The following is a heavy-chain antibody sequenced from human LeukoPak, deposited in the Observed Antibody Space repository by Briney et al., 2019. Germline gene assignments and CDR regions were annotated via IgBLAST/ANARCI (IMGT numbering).Heavy chain of an antibody. V-gene: IGHV4-4*02. J-gene: IGHJ4*02. Sequence: PSGPLSLTCAVSGDSISSSHWWTWIRQPPGKGLEWIGEIHHSGNTDYNPSLKSRVTISLDKSKNEFSLQMRSVTAADTAFYYCARDQSVRSWYFDSWGQGALVTVSS. CDR3: ARDQSVRSWYFDS. CDR1: GDSISSSHW. CDR2: IHHSGNT. D-gene: IGHD6-13*01.